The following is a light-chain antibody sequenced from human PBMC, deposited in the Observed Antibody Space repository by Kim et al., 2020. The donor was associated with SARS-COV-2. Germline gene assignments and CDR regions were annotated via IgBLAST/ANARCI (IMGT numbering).Light chain of an antibody. V-gene: IGLV2-8*01. CDR3: NSYAGSNNLIV. CDR1: SSDVGGYNY. CDR2: EVS. Sequence: QSALTQPPSASGSLGQSVTISCTGTSSDVGGYNYVSWYQQHPGKAPKLMIYEVSKRPSGVPDRFSGSKSGNTASLTVSGLQAEDEADYYCNSYAGSNNLIVFGGGTQLTVL. J-gene: IGLJ2*01.